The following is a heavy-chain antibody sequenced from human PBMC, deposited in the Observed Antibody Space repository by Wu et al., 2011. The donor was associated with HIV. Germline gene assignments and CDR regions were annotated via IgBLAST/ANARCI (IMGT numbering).Heavy chain of an antibody. CDR1: GGTFRSYV. Sequence: QVQLVQSGAEVKRPGSSVRVSCKASGGTFRSYVISWVRQAPGQGLEWMGGIIPLFGTANYAQKFQGRVTITTDESTSTAYMDLSSLRSEDTAVYYCASDYVVRGVPPYYFDLLGPGNPGHRLL. D-gene: IGHD3-10*01. V-gene: IGHV1-69*05. CDR2: IIPLFGTA. J-gene: IGHJ4*02. CDR3: ASDYVVRGVPPYYFDL.